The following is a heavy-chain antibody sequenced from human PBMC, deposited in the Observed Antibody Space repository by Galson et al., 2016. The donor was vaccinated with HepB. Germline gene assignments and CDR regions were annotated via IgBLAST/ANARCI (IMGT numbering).Heavy chain of an antibody. Sequence: SLRLSCAASGSTFSSYSMNWVRQAPGKGLEWVSSISSSGSYIYFADSVKGRFTISRDNAKNSLYLQMNSLRAEDTAVYYCARGMATGTIHWYFDIWGRGTLVTVSS. D-gene: IGHD3-10*01. V-gene: IGHV3-21*01. CDR3: ARGMATGTIHWYFDI. J-gene: IGHJ2*01. CDR2: ISSSGSYI. CDR1: GSTFSSYS.